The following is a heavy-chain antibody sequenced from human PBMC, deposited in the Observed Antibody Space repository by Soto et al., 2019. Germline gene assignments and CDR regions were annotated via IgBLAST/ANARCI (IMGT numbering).Heavy chain of an antibody. J-gene: IGHJ4*02. CDR1: GGSFSGYY. Sequence: SETLSLTCAVYGGSFSGYYWSWIRQPPGKGLEWIGEINHSGSTNYNPSLKSRVTISVDTSKNQFSLKLSSVTAADTAVYYCARGGRSFPFPYDDSSGYVGWGQGTLVT. D-gene: IGHD3-22*01. V-gene: IGHV4-34*01. CDR3: ARGGRSFPFPYDDSSGYVG. CDR2: INHSGST.